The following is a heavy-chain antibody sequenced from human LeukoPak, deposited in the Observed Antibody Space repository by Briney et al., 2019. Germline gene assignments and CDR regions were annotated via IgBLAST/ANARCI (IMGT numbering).Heavy chain of an antibody. D-gene: IGHD1-26*01. CDR2: IYHSGST. CDR3: ARPIVGASLNYYYYGMDV. CDR1: GGSISSGGYY. Sequence: PSETLSLTCTVSGGSISSGGYYWSWIRQPPGKGLEWIGYIYHSGSTYYNPSLKSRVTISVDRSKNQFSLKLSSVTAADTAVYYCARPIVGASLNYYYYGMDVWGQGTTVTVSS. J-gene: IGHJ6*02. V-gene: IGHV4-30-2*01.